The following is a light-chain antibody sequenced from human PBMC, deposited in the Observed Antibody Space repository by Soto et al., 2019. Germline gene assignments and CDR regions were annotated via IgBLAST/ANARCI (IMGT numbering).Light chain of an antibody. CDR3: QQYGSSPRLT. V-gene: IGKV3-20*01. CDR1: QSVSSSY. Sequence: EIVLTQSPGTLSLSPGERATLSCRASQSVSSSYLAWYQQKPGQAPRLLIYGASSRATGIPDRFSGSGSGTDFTLTISILEPDDFAVYYCQQYGSSPRLTFGQGTRLEIK. CDR2: GAS. J-gene: IGKJ5*01.